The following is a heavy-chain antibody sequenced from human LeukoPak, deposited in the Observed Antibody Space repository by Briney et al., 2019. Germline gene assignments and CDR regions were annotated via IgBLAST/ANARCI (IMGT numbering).Heavy chain of an antibody. D-gene: IGHD6-6*01. Sequence: GGSLRLSCVVSGFSFSSYSMNWVRQAPGKGLEWVSTISSGTGRYIYYADSVRGRFTISRDNAKNSLYLQMNSLRAEDTAVYYCARCSGVFGSSDYWGQGTLVTVSS. V-gene: IGHV3-21*01. CDR2: ISSGTGRYI. CDR3: ARCSGVFGSSDY. J-gene: IGHJ4*02. CDR1: GFSFSSYS.